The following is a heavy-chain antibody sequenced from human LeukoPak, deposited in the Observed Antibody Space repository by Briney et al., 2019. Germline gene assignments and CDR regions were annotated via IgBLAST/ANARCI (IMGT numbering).Heavy chain of an antibody. D-gene: IGHD1-26*01. CDR3: ARDLVGAPPYGMDV. CDR2: VNPSGGTT. CDR1: GYTFSTYY. J-gene: IGHJ6*02. V-gene: IGHV1-46*01. Sequence: GASVKVSCKASGYTFSTYYMHWVRQSPGQGLEWMGLVNPSGGTTRYAQKFQGRVTMTRDTSTSTVYMELSSLRSEDTAVYYCARDLVGAPPYGMDVWGQGTTVTVSS.